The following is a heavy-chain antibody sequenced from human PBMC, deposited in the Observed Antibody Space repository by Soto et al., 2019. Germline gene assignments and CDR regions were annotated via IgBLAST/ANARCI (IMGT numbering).Heavy chain of an antibody. J-gene: IGHJ4*02. D-gene: IGHD3-22*01. CDR1: GGSISSGGYY. CDR2: LFYSGTS. Sequence: QVQLQESGPGLVKPSQTLSLTCTVSGGSISSGGYYWSWIRQHPEKGLEWIGYLFYSGTSNYNPSLKGRVTISLDMSKDQFSLKLSSATAADTGVYYCASGVYDRSGWGYFEHWGQGPLVTGSS. CDR3: ASGVYDRSGWGYFEH. V-gene: IGHV4-31*03.